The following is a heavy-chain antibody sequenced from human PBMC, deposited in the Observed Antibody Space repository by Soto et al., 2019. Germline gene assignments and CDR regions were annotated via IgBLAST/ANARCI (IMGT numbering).Heavy chain of an antibody. CDR2: VYNSGST. V-gene: IGHV4-59*01. D-gene: IGHD6-6*01. CDR3: ARSVAALTSPRFNY. Sequence: QVQLQESGPGLVKPSETLSLTCTVSGGSISSYYWSWIRQPPGKGLEWIGYVYNSGSTAYNHSLKSRVPISADTSKNQFSLKLTSVTAADTAVYYCARSVAALTSPRFNYWGQGTLVTVSS. CDR1: GGSISSYY. J-gene: IGHJ4*02.